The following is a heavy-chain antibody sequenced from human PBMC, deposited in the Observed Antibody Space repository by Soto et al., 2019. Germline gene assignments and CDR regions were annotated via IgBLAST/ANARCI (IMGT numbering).Heavy chain of an antibody. D-gene: IGHD6-13*01. J-gene: IGHJ4*02. V-gene: IGHV4-34*10. CDR3: ARDLGGSSWYYFDY. CDR1: GGSFSGYY. Sequence: SETLSLTCAVYGGSFSGYYWSWIRQPPGKGLEWIGEINHSGSTNYNPSLKSRVTMTRDTSISTAYMELSRLRSDDTAVYYCARDLGGSSWYYFDYWGQGTLVTVSS. CDR2: INHSGST.